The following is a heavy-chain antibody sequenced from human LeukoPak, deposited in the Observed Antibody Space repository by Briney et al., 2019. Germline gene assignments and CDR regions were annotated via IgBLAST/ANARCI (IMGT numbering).Heavy chain of an antibody. Sequence: PGGSLRLSCAASGFTVSSNYMSWVRQAPGKGLEWVSVIYSGGSTYYADSVKGRFTISRDNAKNSLYLQMNSLRAEDTAVYYCVRERATYGDYGYNWFDPWGQGTLVTVSS. CDR1: GFTVSSNY. D-gene: IGHD4-17*01. J-gene: IGHJ5*02. CDR3: VRERATYGDYGYNWFDP. V-gene: IGHV3-53*01. CDR2: IYSGGST.